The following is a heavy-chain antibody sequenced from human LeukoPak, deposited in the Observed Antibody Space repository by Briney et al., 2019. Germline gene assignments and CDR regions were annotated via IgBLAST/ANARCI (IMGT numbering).Heavy chain of an antibody. V-gene: IGHV3-13*01. Sequence: AGGSLRLSCAASGFTFSSYDMHWVRQTTGKGLEWVSSIGIAGDTYYPGSVKGRFTISRENAKNSLYLQMNSLRAGDTAVYYCARAPGDGGNSYWGQGTLVTVSS. CDR2: IGIAGDT. CDR1: GFTFSSYD. J-gene: IGHJ4*02. CDR3: ARAPGDGGNSY. D-gene: IGHD4-23*01.